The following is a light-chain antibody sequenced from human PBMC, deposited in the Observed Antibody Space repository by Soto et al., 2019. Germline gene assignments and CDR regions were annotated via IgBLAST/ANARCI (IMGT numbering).Light chain of an antibody. CDR3: SSYTSSSTVV. CDR2: DNN. Sequence: QSVLTQSPSVSAAPGQQVTISCSGSSSNIGNNYVSWYQQLPGTAPKLLIYDNNKRPSGIPDRFSGSKSGNTASLTISGLQAEDEADYYCSSYTSSSTVVFGGGTKLTVL. CDR1: SSNIGNNY. V-gene: IGLV1-51*01. J-gene: IGLJ2*01.